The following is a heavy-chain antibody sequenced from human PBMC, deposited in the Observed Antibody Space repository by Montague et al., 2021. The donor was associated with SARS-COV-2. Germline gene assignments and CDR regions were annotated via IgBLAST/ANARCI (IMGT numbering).Heavy chain of an antibody. CDR3: AREGGLRYFDWLLRSDYYYDGMEG. Sequence: IYYSGSTYYNPSLKSRVTISVDTSKNQFSLKLSSVTAADTAVYYCAREGGLRYFDWLLRSDYYYDGMEGWGQETTVT. CDR2: IYYSGST. V-gene: IGHV4-31*02. D-gene: IGHD3-9*01. J-gene: IGHJ6*01.